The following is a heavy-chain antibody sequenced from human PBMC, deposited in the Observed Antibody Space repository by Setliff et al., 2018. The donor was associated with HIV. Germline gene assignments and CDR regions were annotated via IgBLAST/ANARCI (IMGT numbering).Heavy chain of an antibody. CDR2: IYHTGKT. J-gene: IGHJ5*02. CDR3: ASRVYYYDESRILREEGFVP. Sequence: ETLSLTCSVAGGSISDNKYYWSWIRQPPGKGLEWTGSIYHTGKTYYNSALKNRLTISVDTSKNQFSLELSSVTAADTALYYCASRVYYYDESRILREEGFVPLGQGTLVTVSS. CDR1: GGSISDNKYY. V-gene: IGHV4-39*01. D-gene: IGHD3-22*01.